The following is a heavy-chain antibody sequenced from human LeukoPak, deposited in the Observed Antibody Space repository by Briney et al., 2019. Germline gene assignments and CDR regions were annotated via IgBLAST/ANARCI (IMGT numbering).Heavy chain of an antibody. J-gene: IGHJ4*02. CDR1: GGSFSGYY. D-gene: IGHD2-15*01. CDR3: ASTRSFDY. Sequence: SETLSLTCAVYGGSFSGYYWSWIRQPPGKGLEWIGEIKHSGSTNYNPSLKSRVTISVDTSKNQFSLKLSSVTAADTAVYYCASTRSFDYWGQGTLVTVSS. CDR2: IKHSGST. V-gene: IGHV4-34*01.